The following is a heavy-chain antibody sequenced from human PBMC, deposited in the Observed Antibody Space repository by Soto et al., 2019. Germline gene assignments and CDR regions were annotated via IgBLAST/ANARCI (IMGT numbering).Heavy chain of an antibody. V-gene: IGHV3-30*18. CDR1: GLTFSSYG. CDR2: ISYDGSNK. J-gene: IGHJ6*02. D-gene: IGHD4-4*01. CDR3: AKLGTTTVGDYYYYGMDV. Sequence: GGSLRLSCAAAGLTFSSYGMHWVRKAPGKGLEWVAVISYDGSNKYYADSVKGRFTISRDNSKNTLYLQMNSLRAEDTAVYYCAKLGTTTVGDYYYYGMDVWGQGTTVTVSS.